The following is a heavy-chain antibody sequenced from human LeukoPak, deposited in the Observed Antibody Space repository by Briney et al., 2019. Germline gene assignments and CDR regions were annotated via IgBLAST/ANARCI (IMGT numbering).Heavy chain of an antibody. CDR1: GFTFRSYA. D-gene: IGHD6-6*01. Sequence: GGSLRLSCAASGFTFRSYAMSWVRQAPGKGLEWVSGIDGNGDGTYYADSVKGRFTISRDTSKDTLYLQMNSLRDEDTAVYYCARDRSIAARHFDYWGQGTLVTASS. J-gene: IGHJ4*02. V-gene: IGHV3-23*01. CDR3: ARDRSIAARHFDY. CDR2: IDGNGDGT.